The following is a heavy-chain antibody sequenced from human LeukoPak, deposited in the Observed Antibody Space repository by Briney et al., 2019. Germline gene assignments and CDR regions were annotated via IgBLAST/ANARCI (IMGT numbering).Heavy chain of an antibody. CDR3: ARIYGDYESYYYGMDV. J-gene: IGHJ6*02. D-gene: IGHD4-17*01. CDR1: GFTFISYT. Sequence: GGSLRLSCAASGFTFISYTMNWVRQAPGKGLEWVSSISSSSRFIYYGDSLKGRFTISRDNAKNSLYLQMNSLRAEDTAVYYCARIYGDYESYYYGMDVWGQGTTVTVSS. V-gene: IGHV3-21*06. CDR2: ISSSSRFI.